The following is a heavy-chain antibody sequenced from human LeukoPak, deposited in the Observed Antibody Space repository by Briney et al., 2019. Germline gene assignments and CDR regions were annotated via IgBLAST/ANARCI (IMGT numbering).Heavy chain of an antibody. CDR3: AKTPY. CDR2: ISTNGVGT. V-gene: IGHV3-23*01. CDR1: GFTFSNYA. J-gene: IGHJ4*02. Sequence: PGGSLRLSCEVSGFTFSNYAMSWVRQAPGKGLEWVSSISTNGVGTHYADSVKGRFTVSRDNSKNTLYLQMNSLRVEDAAIYYCAKTPYWGQGTLVTVSS.